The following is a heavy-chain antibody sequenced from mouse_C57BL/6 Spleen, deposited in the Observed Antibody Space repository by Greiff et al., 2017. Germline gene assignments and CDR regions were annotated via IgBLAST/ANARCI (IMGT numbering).Heavy chain of an antibody. Sequence: QVHVKQPGAELVKPGASVKMSCKASGYTFTSYWITWVKQRPGQGLEWIGDIYPGSGSTNYNEKFKSKATLTVDTSSSTAYMQLSSLTSEDSAVYYCARRYYGSSFDYWGQGTTLTVSS. J-gene: IGHJ2*01. CDR2: IYPGSGST. CDR3: ARRYYGSSFDY. CDR1: GYTFTSYW. D-gene: IGHD1-1*01. V-gene: IGHV1-55*01.